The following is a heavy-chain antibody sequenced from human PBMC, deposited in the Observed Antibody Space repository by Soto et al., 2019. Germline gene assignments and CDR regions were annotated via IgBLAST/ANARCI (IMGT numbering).Heavy chain of an antibody. V-gene: IGHV1-69*01. J-gene: IGHJ6*02. CDR3: GVVAANHYYYGRDV. Sequence: QVQLVQSGAEVKKPGSSVKVSCKASGGTFSSYAISWVRQAPGQGLEWMGGIIPIFGTANYAQKFQGSVTITADESTSTAYRELSSLRSEDTAVYYCGVVAANHYYYGRDVWGQGTTVTVSS. D-gene: IGHD2-15*01. CDR1: GGTFSSYA. CDR2: IIPIFGTA.